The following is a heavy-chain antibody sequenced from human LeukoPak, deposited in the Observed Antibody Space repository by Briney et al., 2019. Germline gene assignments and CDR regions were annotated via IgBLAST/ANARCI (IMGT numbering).Heavy chain of an antibody. D-gene: IGHD3-10*01. V-gene: IGHV1-18*01. CDR3: ARAISSGSYYSRYYYYYMDV. Sequence: GASVKVSCKASGYTFTSYGISWVRQAPGHGLEWMGWISAYNGNTNYAQKLQGRVTMTTDTSTSTAYMELRSLRSDDTAVYYCARAISSGSYYSRYYYYYMDVWGKGTTVTVSS. CDR1: GYTFTSYG. CDR2: ISAYNGNT. J-gene: IGHJ6*03.